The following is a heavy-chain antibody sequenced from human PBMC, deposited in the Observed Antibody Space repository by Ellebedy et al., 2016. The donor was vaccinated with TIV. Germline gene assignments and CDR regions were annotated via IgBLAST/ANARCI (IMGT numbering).Heavy chain of an antibody. D-gene: IGHD4-11*01. CDR2: MNHNSGNT. J-gene: IGHJ4*02. Sequence: AASVKVSCKASGYIFTNYDINWVRQATGQGLEWMGWMNHNSGNTGYAQKVQGRVTMTRNSSISTAYMELTSLRSEDTAVYFCARRQHYMSDYWGQGTLVTVSS. CDR1: GYIFTNYD. V-gene: IGHV1-8*01. CDR3: ARRQHYMSDY.